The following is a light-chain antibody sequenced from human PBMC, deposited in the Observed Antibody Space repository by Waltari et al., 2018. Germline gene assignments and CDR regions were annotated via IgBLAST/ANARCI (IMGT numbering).Light chain of an antibody. J-gene: IGKJ3*01. V-gene: IGKV1-27*01. CDR2: AAS. CDR1: QGIRDY. Sequence: DIQMTQSPSSLSASVGDRVTITCRASQGIRDYVAWYQQKPGKVPKLLIFAASTLQSGVPSRCSGSGSGTEFTLTISSLQPEDVATYYCQKCNSAPFTFGPGTKVDIK. CDR3: QKCNSAPFT.